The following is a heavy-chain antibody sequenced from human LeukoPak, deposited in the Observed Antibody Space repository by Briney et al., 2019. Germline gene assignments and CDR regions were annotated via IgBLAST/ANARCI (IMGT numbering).Heavy chain of an antibody. J-gene: IGHJ4*02. Sequence: SETLSLTCTVSGGSISSSSYYWGWIRQPPGKGLEWIGSIYYSGSTYYNPSLKSRVTISVDTSKNQFSLKLSSVTAADTAVYYCARSRQMSINPDFDYWGQGTLVTVSS. D-gene: IGHD6-6*01. V-gene: IGHV4-39*07. CDR2: IYYSGST. CDR3: ARSRQMSINPDFDY. CDR1: GGSISSSSYY.